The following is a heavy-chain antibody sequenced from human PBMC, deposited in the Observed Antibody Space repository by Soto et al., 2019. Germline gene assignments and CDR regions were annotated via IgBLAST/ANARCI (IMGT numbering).Heavy chain of an antibody. D-gene: IGHD5-12*01. J-gene: IGHJ4*02. CDR3: ARGVFDTSGYYYFDY. CDR2: ISAYNYNT. Sequence: ASVKVSCKASGYTFTAYGLSWVRQAPGQGLEWMGWISAYNYNTNYAQKFQDRVSMTTDTSASTAYMELRSLRSDDTAVYYCARGVFDTSGYYYFDYWGQGTQVTVSS. CDR1: GYTFTAYG. V-gene: IGHV1-18*01.